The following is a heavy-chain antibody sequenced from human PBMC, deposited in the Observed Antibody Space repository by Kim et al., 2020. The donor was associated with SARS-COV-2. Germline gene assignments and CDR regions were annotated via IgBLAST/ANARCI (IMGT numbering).Heavy chain of an antibody. Sequence: SETLSLTCTVPGGSISSYYWSWIRQPPGKGLEWIGYIYYSGSTNYNPSLKSRVTISLDTTKNQFSLKLSSVTPADTAGYYCARGRDWEDGYNLPGYWGQGTLVTVSS. CDR1: GGSISSYY. V-gene: IGHV4-59*01. J-gene: IGHJ4*02. CDR2: IYYSGST. D-gene: IGHD5-18*01. CDR3: ARGRDWEDGYNLPGY.